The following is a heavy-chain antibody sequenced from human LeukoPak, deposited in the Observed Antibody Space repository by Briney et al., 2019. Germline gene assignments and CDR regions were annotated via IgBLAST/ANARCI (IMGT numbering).Heavy chain of an antibody. CDR3: TKSYSDYYFYYYMDV. Sequence: PGGSLRLSCVASGFILSSYGMHWVRPAPGKGLEWVAVISYDGSNTYYADSVKGRFTISRDTSKNTVYLQMNSLRTEDTAVYYCTKSYSDYYFYYYMDVWGKGTTVTISS. D-gene: IGHD4-17*01. CDR1: GFILSSYG. J-gene: IGHJ6*03. V-gene: IGHV3-30*18. CDR2: ISYDGSNT.